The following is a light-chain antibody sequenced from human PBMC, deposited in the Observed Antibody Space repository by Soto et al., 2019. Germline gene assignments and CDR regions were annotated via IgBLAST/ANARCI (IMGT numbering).Light chain of an antibody. CDR3: SSYASSSTWV. CDR2: EVS. V-gene: IGLV2-14*01. Sequence: QSVLTQPASVSGSPGQSITISCTGTSSDVGGYNYVSWYQQHPGKAPKLMIYEVSNRPSGVSNRVSGSKSGNTASLTISGLQSADEADYDCSSYASSSTWVLGGGTQRTV. J-gene: IGLJ3*02. CDR1: SSDVGGYNY.